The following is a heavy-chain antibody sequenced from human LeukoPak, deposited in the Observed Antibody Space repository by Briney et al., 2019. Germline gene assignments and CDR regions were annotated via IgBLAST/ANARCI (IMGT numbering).Heavy chain of an antibody. CDR1: GFSHAW. CDR2: IKSKADGGTT. V-gene: IGHV3-15*01. Sequence: GGSLRLSCAAFGFSHAWMSWVRQAPGKGLEWVGRIKSKADGGTTDYVAPVKGRFTISRDDSKNTLYLQMNSPKTEDTAVYYCTTDREGGMDVWGQGTTVTVSS. CDR3: TTDREGGMDV. J-gene: IGHJ6*02.